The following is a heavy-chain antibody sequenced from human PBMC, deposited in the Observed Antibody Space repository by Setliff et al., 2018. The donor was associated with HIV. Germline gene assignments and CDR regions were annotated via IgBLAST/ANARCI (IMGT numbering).Heavy chain of an antibody. D-gene: IGHD3-3*01. V-gene: IGHV3-49*04. CDR1: GFTFGDYA. CDR2: IRSKTYGETT. J-gene: IGHJ4*02. Sequence: GGSLRLSCTASGFTFGDYAMSWVRQAPGKGLEWVGFIRSKTYGETTEYAAPVKGRFTISRDDSKSIAYLQMNSLRSDDTAVYFCARMQAYYNFWRSTYYFDYWGQGTPVTVSS. CDR3: ARMQAYYNFWRSTYYFDY.